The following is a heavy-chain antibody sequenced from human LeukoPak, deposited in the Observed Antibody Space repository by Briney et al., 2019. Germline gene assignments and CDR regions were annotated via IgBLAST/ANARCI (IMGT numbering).Heavy chain of an antibody. V-gene: IGHV3-74*03. Sequence: GSLRLSRAPSVFTPRNASMRWVRPALGKGLVWVSRISGDRTYTANVVSVECRFTISRDNVRNTLYLHMNSLRAEDTAVYYCASFGISWGSAYWGQGTLVTVSS. CDR3: ASFGISWGSAY. J-gene: IGHJ4*02. CDR1: VFTPRNAS. CDR2: ISGDRTYT. D-gene: IGHD2-21*01.